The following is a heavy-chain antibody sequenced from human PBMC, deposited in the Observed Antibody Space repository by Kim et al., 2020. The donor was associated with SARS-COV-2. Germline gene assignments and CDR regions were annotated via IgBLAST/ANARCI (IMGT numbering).Heavy chain of an antibody. J-gene: IGHJ4*02. V-gene: IGHV3-7*01. CDR1: GFTFSTYW. CDR2: IKQDGSEK. Sequence: GGSLRLSCAASGFTFSTYWMTWVRQAPGKGLEWVANIKQDGSEKYYVDSVRGRFSIARDNAKNSLYLQMSSLRAEDTAVYYCARGGLRSDYMYWGQGTLVTVSS. D-gene: IGHD1-26*01. CDR3: ARGGLRSDYMY.